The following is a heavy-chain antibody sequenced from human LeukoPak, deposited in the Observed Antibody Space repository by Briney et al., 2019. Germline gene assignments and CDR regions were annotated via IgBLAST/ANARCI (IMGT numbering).Heavy chain of an antibody. Sequence: PGGSLRLSCAASGFTFSSYSMNWVRQAPGKGLEWVSSISSSSSYIYYADSVKGRFTISRDNAKNSLYLQMNSLRAEDTAVYYCARDPGRQWLVREFDYWGQGTLVTVSS. D-gene: IGHD6-19*01. V-gene: IGHV3-21*01. CDR3: ARDPGRQWLVREFDY. J-gene: IGHJ4*02. CDR1: GFTFSSYS. CDR2: ISSSSSYI.